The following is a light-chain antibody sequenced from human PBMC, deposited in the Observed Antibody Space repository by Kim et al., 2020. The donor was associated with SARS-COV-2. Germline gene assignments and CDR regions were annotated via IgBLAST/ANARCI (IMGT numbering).Light chain of an antibody. V-gene: IGKV3D-7*01. CDR3: QQDYNLRT. CDR1: QRVNSSY. J-gene: IGKJ1*01. CDR2: VAS. Sequence: PGERVTLSCRASQRVNSSYLTWYQHKPGQAPRLSIYVASTRATGIPARFSGSGSGTDFTLTISSLQPENFAVYYCQQDYNLRTFGQGTKLEIK.